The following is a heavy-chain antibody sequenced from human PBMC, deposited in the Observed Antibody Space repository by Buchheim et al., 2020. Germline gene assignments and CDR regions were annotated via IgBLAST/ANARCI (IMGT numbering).Heavy chain of an antibody. D-gene: IGHD3-10*01. CDR1: GFTFSSSW. CDR3: ARGGTSGSLDY. J-gene: IGHJ4*02. V-gene: IGHV3-74*01. Sequence: EVQLVDSGGGLVQPGGSLRLSCAASGFTFSSSWMHWVRQAPGKGPVWVSRINTDGTDTSYADSVKGRFTISRDNARNTLYLQMNSLEAEDTAVYFCARGGTSGSLDYWGQGTL. CDR2: INTDGTDT.